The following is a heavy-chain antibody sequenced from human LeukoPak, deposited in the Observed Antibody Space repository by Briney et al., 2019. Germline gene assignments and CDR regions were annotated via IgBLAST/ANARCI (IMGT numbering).Heavy chain of an antibody. J-gene: IGHJ5*02. CDR3: ARHRSYSSGWLSWFDP. CDR2: RNYSGST. V-gene: IGHV4-39*01. CDR1: GGSISSNTYY. D-gene: IGHD6-19*01. Sequence: SETLSLTCTVSGGSISSNTYYCGWIRQPPGKGLEWIGSRNYSGSTYYNPALKSRVTISVDTSKNQFSLKLTSVTAADTAVYYCARHRSYSSGWLSWFDPWGQGTLVSVSP.